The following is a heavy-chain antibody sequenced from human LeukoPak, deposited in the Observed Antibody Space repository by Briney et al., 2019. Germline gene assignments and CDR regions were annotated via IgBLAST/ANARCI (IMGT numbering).Heavy chain of an antibody. D-gene: IGHD3-10*01. V-gene: IGHV3-9*01. Sequence: GGSLRLSCAASGLTFNDYAMYWVRQAPGKGLEWVSGISWNSNGIGYADSVKGRFTISRDNAKNSLYLQMNSLRAEDTALYYCAKGVTMVRGLLDYWGQGTLVTVSS. CDR3: AKGVTMVRGLLDY. CDR2: ISWNSNGI. J-gene: IGHJ4*02. CDR1: GLTFNDYA.